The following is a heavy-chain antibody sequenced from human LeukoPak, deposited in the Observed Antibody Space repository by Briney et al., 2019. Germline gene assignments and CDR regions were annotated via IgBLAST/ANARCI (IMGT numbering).Heavy chain of an antibody. CDR1: GDSIGAYY. CDR2: IYKSMYSGGST. D-gene: IGHD4-17*01. J-gene: IGHJ5*01. V-gene: IGHV4-4*07. Sequence: SETLSLTCTVSGDSIGAYYWSWIRQPAGKGLEWIGRIYKSMYSGGSTDYNPSLKSRVTMSVDTFKNQLSLKLSSLTAADTAVYYCVRDPTTVTTFFDLWGQGTLVTVSS. CDR3: VRDPTTVTTFFDL.